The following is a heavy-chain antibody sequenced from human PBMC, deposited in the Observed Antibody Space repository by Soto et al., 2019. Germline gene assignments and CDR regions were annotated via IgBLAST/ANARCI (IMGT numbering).Heavy chain of an antibody. Sequence: QVQLVQSGAEVKKPGSSVKVSCQTSGGTFTTSTISWVRQAPGQGLEWMGGIIPVFGTPSSAQKFQGRVTMIADKSSSTAYMELRNLRSEDTAMYYCARPADYVSGFSQWGQGTLVTVSS. D-gene: IGHD3-16*01. V-gene: IGHV1-69*06. CDR2: IIPVFGTP. CDR3: ARPADYVSGFSQ. J-gene: IGHJ4*02. CDR1: GGTFTTST.